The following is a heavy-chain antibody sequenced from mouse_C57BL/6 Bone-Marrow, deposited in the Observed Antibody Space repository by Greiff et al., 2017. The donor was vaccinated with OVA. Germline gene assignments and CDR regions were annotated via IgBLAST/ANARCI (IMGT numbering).Heavy chain of an antibody. J-gene: IGHJ3*01. CDR2: IYPRSGNT. Sequence: QVQLQQSGAELARPGASVKLSCKASGYTFTSYGISWVKQRTGQGLEWIGEIYPRSGNTYYNEKFKGKATLTADKSSSTAYMELRSLTSEDSAVYFCARRRGIYYDYDGEAYWGQGTLVTVSA. CDR1: GYTFTSYG. D-gene: IGHD2-4*01. V-gene: IGHV1-81*01. CDR3: ARRRGIYYDYDGEAY.